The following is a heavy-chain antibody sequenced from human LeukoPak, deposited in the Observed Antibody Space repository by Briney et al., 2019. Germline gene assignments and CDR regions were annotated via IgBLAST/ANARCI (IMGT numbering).Heavy chain of an antibody. Sequence: ASVKVSCKASGYTFTGYYMHWVRQAPGQGLEWMGWINPNSGGTNYAQKFQGRVTMTRDTSISTAYMELSRLRSDDTAVYYCACNFDWSLPYNWFDPWGQGTLVTVPS. V-gene: IGHV1-2*02. CDR2: INPNSGGT. CDR3: ACNFDWSLPYNWFDP. J-gene: IGHJ5*02. CDR1: GYTFTGYY. D-gene: IGHD3-9*01.